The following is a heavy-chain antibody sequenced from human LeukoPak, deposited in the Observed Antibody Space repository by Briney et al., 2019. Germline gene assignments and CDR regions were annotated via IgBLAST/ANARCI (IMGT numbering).Heavy chain of an antibody. J-gene: IGHJ4*02. D-gene: IGHD6-13*01. CDR2: IYSGGST. V-gene: IGHV3-66*01. CDR3: ARIAAASYYFDY. CDR1: GFTFSSYA. Sequence: GGSLRLSCAASGFTFSSYAMSWVRQAPGKGLEWVSVIYSGGSTYYADSVKGRFTISRDNSKNTLYLQMNSLRAEDTAVYYCARIAAASYYFDYWGQGTLVTVSS.